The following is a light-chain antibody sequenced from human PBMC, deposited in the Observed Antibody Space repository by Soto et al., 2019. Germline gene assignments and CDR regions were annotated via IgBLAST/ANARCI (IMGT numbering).Light chain of an antibody. CDR2: GAS. CDR3: QQHDQGWT. CDR1: QSVRTK. V-gene: IGKV3-15*01. Sequence: EMVMTQSPATLSVSLGERATLSCRASQSVRTKLVWYQQKPGQAPRLLIYGASTRGTGIPARFSGSGSGTEFTLTISSLQSEDFAVYYCQQHDQGWTFGQGTKVEIK. J-gene: IGKJ1*01.